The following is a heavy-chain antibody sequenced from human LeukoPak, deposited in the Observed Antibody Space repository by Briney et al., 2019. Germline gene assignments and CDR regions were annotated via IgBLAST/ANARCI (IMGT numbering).Heavy chain of an antibody. J-gene: IGHJ4*02. CDR1: GGSISSYY. Sequence: PSETLSLTCTVSGGSISSYYWSWIRQPPGKGLEWIGYIYYSGSTNYNPSLKSRVTISVDTSKNQFSLELSSVTAADTAVYYCAREELRWGFDYWGQGTLVTVSS. CDR2: IYYSGST. D-gene: IGHD4-23*01. V-gene: IGHV4-59*01. CDR3: AREELRWGFDY.